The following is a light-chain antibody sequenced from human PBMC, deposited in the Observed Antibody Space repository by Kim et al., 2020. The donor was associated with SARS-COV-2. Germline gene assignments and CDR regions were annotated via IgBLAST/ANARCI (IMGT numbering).Light chain of an antibody. CDR3: SSYTSSSTLV. V-gene: IGLV2-14*03. CDR2: DVS. Sequence: GQSITLSCTGTSSDVGGYNYVSWYQKHPGKAPKLMIYDVSNRPSGVSNRFSGSKSGNTASLTISGLQAEDEADYYCSSYTSSSTLVFGGGTQLTVL. CDR1: SSDVGGYNY. J-gene: IGLJ2*01.